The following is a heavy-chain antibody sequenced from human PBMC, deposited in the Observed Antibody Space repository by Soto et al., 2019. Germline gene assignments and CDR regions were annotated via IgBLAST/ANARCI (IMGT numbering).Heavy chain of an antibody. CDR1: GGSISSYY. CDR3: ARVGPWVPYYYDSSPYTFENWFDP. D-gene: IGHD3-22*01. Sequence: SETLSLTCTVSGGSISSYYWSWIRQPPGKGLEWIGYIYYSGSTNYNPSLKSRVTISVDTSKNQFSLKLSSVTAADTAVYYCARVGPWVPYYYDSSPYTFENWFDPWGQGTLVTVSS. V-gene: IGHV4-59*01. CDR2: IYYSGST. J-gene: IGHJ5*02.